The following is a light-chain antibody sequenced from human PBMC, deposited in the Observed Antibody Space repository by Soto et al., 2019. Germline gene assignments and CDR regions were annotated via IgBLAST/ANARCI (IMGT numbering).Light chain of an antibody. V-gene: IGKV3-15*01. CDR1: QSVSSN. Sequence: EIVMTQSPATLSVSPGERATLSCRASQSVSSNLAWYQQKPGQAPRLLIYGASTRATGIPARFSGSGSGTEFTLLISSLQSEDFAVYYCQQYNNWPFTFGPGTTVDIK. J-gene: IGKJ3*01. CDR3: QQYNNWPFT. CDR2: GAS.